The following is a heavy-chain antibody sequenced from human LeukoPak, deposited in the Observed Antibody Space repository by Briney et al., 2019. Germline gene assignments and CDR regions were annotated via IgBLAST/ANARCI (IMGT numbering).Heavy chain of an antibody. D-gene: IGHD6-13*01. CDR2: IKQDGSEK. J-gene: IGHJ3*02. Sequence: NPGGSLRLSCAASGFTFSSYWMSWVRQAPGKGLEWVANIKQDGSEKYYVDSVKGRFTISRDNAKNSLYLQMNSLRVEDTAVYYCASFIARYAFDIWGQGTMVTVSS. CDR3: ASFIARYAFDI. V-gene: IGHV3-7*01. CDR1: GFTFSSYW.